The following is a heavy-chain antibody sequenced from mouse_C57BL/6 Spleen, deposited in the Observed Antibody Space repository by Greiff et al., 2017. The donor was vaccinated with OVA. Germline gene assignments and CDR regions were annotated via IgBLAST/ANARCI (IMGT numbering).Heavy chain of an antibody. CDR2: INPNNGGT. V-gene: IGHV1-26*01. Sequence: VQLQQSGPELVKPGASVKISCKASGYTFTDYYMNWVKQSHGKSLEWIGDINPNNGGTSYNQKFKGKATLTVDKSSSTAYMELRSLTSEDSAVYYCAREGTGTNYFDYWGQGTTRTVSS. CDR1: GYTFTDYY. D-gene: IGHD4-1*01. J-gene: IGHJ2*01. CDR3: AREGTGTNYFDY.